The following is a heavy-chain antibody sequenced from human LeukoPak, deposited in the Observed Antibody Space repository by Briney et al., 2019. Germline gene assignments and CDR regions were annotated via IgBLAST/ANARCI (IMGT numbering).Heavy chain of an antibody. CDR3: ARVLSDYGSDY. D-gene: IGHD3-10*01. V-gene: IGHV3-30*03. J-gene: IGHJ4*02. CDR2: ISYDGSNK. CDR1: GFTFSSYG. Sequence: PGGSLRLSCAASGFTFSSYGMHWVRQAPGKGLEWVAVISYDGSNKYYADSVKGRSTISRDNSKNTLYLQMNSLRAEDTAAYYCARVLSDYGSDYWGQGTLVTVSS.